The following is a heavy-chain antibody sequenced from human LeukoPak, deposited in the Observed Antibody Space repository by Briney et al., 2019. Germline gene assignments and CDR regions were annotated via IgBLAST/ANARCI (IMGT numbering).Heavy chain of an antibody. D-gene: IGHD6-13*01. V-gene: IGHV3-7*01. CDR3: TREAAAGIDY. CDR2: IKQDGSEE. Sequence: GGSLSLSCAVSGFTFSTYWMSWVRQAPGKGLEWVANIKQDGSEEYYLDSVKGRFTISRDNAKNSLYLQMNSLRAEDTAVYFCTREAAAGIDYWGQGTLVTVSS. CDR1: GFTFSTYW. J-gene: IGHJ4*02.